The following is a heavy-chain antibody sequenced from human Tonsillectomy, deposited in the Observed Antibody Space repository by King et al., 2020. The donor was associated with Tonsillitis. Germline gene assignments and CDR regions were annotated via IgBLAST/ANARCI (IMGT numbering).Heavy chain of an antibody. Sequence: VQLQQWGAGLLKPSETLSLTCAVYGGSFSGYYWSWIRQPPGKGLEWIGEINHSGSTNYNPSLKSRVTISVDTSKNQFSLKLSSLTAADTAVYYCARGESSSWYSDWFDPWGQGTLVTVSS. CDR3: ARGESSSWYSDWFDP. V-gene: IGHV4-34*01. D-gene: IGHD6-13*01. CDR2: INHSGST. J-gene: IGHJ5*02. CDR1: GGSFSGYY.